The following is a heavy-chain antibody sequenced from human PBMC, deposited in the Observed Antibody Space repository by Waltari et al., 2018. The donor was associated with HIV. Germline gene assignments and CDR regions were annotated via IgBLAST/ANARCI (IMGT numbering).Heavy chain of an antibody. Sequence: QLQLQESGPGLVKPSETLSLTCTVSGGSISSSSYYWGWIRQPPGKGLEWIGSIYYSGSTSYNPSLKSRVTISVDTSKNQFSLKLSSVTAADTAVYYCARCKKNWNFESDAFDIWGQGTMVTVSS. CDR2: IYYSGST. J-gene: IGHJ3*02. D-gene: IGHD1-7*01. CDR1: GGSISSSSYY. CDR3: ARCKKNWNFESDAFDI. V-gene: IGHV4-39*01.